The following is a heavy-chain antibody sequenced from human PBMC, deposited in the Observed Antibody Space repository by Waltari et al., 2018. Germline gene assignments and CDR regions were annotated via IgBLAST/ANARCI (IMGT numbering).Heavy chain of an antibody. Sequence: QVQLVQSGAEVKKPGSSVKVSCKASGGTFSSYAISWVRQAPGQGLEWMGGVSPSFGTANYAQKFQGRVTITADESTSTAYMELSSLGSEDTAVYYCARVRGIAAAGTRDYWGQGTLVTVSS. CDR2: VSPSFGTA. J-gene: IGHJ4*02. D-gene: IGHD6-13*01. CDR3: ARVRGIAAAGTRDY. V-gene: IGHV1-69*12. CDR1: GGTFSSYA.